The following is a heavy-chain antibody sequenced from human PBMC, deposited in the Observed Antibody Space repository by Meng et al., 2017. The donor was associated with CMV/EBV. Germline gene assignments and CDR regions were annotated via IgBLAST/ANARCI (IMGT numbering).Heavy chain of an antibody. CDR1: GFTFSSYG. J-gene: IGHJ4*02. CDR3: ARVKFTLRYFDY. D-gene: IGHD3-16*01. Sequence: GGSLRLSCAASGFTFSSYGMHWVRQAPGKGLEWVSSISSSSSYIYYADSVKGRFTISRDNAKNSLYLQMNSLRAEDTAVYYCARVKFTLRYFDYWGQGTLVTVSS. CDR2: ISSSSSYI. V-gene: IGHV3-21*01.